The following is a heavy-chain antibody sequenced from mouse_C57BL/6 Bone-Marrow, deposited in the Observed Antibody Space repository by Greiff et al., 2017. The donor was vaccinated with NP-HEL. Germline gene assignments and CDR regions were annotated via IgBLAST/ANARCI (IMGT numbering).Heavy chain of an antibody. V-gene: IGHV5-17*01. CDR2: ISSGSSTI. J-gene: IGHJ3*01. Sequence: EVKLQESGGGLVKPGGSLKLSCAASGFTFSDYGMHWVRQAPEKGLEWVAYISSGSSTIYYADTVKGRFTISRDNAKNTLFLQMTSLRSEDTAMYYCARPLRYDYAIAYWGQGTLVTVSA. CDR1: GFTFSDYG. D-gene: IGHD2-4*01. CDR3: ARPLRYDYAIAY.